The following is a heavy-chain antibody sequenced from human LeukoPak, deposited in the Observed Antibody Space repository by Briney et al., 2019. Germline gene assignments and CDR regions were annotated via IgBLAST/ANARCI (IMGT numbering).Heavy chain of an antibody. D-gene: IGHD3-22*01. V-gene: IGHV3-23*01. J-gene: IGHJ6*03. CDR3: AKDSGDSSAPGDYYYYYMDV. CDR2: ISGRGGST. CDR1: GFTFSSYG. Sequence: GGSLRLSCAASGFTFSSYGMSWVRQAPEKGLEWVSAISGRGGSTYYADSVKGRFTSSRDNSKNTLYLQMNNLRAEDTAVYYCAKDSGDSSAPGDYYYYYMDVWGKGTTVTISS.